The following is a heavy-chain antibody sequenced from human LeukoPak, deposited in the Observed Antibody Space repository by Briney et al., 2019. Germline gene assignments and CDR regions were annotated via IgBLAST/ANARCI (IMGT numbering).Heavy chain of an antibody. V-gene: IGHV4-4*07. D-gene: IGHD6-19*01. Sequence: PSETLSLTCTVSGGTISNYYWSWIRQPAGNGLEWIGRIYTSGSTNYNPSLKSRVTMSVDTSKNQFSLKLSSVTAADTAVYYCAREGHSSGWSAFDYWGQGTLVTVSS. CDR1: GGTISNYY. J-gene: IGHJ4*02. CDR2: IYTSGST. CDR3: AREGHSSGWSAFDY.